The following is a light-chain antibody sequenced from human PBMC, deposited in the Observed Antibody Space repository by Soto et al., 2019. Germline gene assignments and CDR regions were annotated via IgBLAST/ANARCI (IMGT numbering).Light chain of an antibody. CDR3: QQYSHYAVT. CDR1: QSASTF. Sequence: DIQMAQSPSTLSESVGDRVTITCRASQSASTFLAWYQQKPGQAPKLLIYDASTLQSGVPSRFSASGSGTEFALTISGLQPDDFAVYYCQQYSHYAVTFGQGTKVDIK. V-gene: IGKV1-5*01. J-gene: IGKJ1*01. CDR2: DAS.